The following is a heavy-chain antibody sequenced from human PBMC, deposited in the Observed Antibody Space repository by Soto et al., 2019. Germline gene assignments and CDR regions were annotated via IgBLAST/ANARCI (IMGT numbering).Heavy chain of an antibody. CDR2: INAGNGNT. J-gene: IGHJ6*02. V-gene: IGHV1-3*01. Sequence: GASVKVSCKASGYTFTSYAMHWVRQAPGQRLEWMGWINAGNGNTKYSQKFQGRVTITRDTSASTAYMELSSLRSEDTAVYYCAGGRLLEYYYYGMDVWGQGTTVTVSS. CDR3: AGGRLLEYYYYGMDV. CDR1: GYTFTSYA. D-gene: IGHD2-21*02.